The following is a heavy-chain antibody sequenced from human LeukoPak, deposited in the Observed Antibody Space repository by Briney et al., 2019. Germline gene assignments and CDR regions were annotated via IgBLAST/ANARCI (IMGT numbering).Heavy chain of an antibody. V-gene: IGHV3-7*01. CDR3: ARDPRGYSYGHGDY. CDR2: INSDGSEG. Sequence: GGSLRLSCAVSGFTFSGFWMSWSRQAPGKGLEWVASINSDGSEGYYADVVKGRFTISRDNAKNSLYLQMNSLRAEDTAVYYCARDPRGYSYGHGDYWGQGTLVTVSS. CDR1: GFTFSGFW. J-gene: IGHJ4*02. D-gene: IGHD5-18*01.